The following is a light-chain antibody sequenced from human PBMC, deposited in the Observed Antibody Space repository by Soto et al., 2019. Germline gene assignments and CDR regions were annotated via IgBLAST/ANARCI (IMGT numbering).Light chain of an antibody. CDR1: QGISSW. J-gene: IGKJ5*01. V-gene: IGKV1D-12*01. CDR3: QQANSFPIT. Sequence: DIQMTQSPSSVSASVGDRVTITCGASQGISSWLAWYQQKPGKAPKFLIYAASSLQSGVPSRLRGSGYGTDLTITISSMQTEDFETYYCQQANSFPITFGHGTRLEIK. CDR2: AAS.